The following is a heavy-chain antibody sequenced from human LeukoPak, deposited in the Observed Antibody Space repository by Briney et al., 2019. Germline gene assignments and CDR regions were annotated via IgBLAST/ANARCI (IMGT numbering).Heavy chain of an antibody. CDR1: GDSVSSSSYY. Sequence: SETLSLTCTVSGDSVSSSSYYWGWIRQAPGKGLEWIGRRYYSGSTGYNPSLKSRATISVDTSKNQYSLKLSSVTAADTAVYYCAREKYSSGHTGGCFDPWGQGTLVTVSS. CDR3: AREKYSSGHTGGCFDP. D-gene: IGHD6-19*01. V-gene: IGHV4-39*02. J-gene: IGHJ5*02. CDR2: RYYSGST.